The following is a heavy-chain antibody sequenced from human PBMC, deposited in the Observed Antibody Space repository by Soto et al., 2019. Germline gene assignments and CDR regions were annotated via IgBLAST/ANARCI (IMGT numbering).Heavy chain of an antibody. D-gene: IGHD4-4*01. CDR2: IYYSGST. Sequence: SETLSLTCTVSGGSLSSSSYYWGWLRQPPGKGLEWIGSIYYSGSTYYNPSLKSRVTISVDTSKNQFSLKLSSVTAADTAVYYCARLVDSNYYFDYWGQGTLVTVSS. CDR1: GGSLSSSSYY. J-gene: IGHJ4*02. V-gene: IGHV4-39*01. CDR3: ARLVDSNYYFDY.